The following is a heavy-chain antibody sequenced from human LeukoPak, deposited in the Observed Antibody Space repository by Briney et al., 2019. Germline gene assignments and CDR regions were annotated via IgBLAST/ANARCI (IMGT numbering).Heavy chain of an antibody. V-gene: IGHV4-38-2*01. CDR2: TYHSGST. D-gene: IGHD5-18*01. J-gene: IGHJ6*03. CDR1: GYSISSGYY. Sequence: SETLSLTCAVSGYSISSGYYWGWIRQPPGKGLEWIGSTYHSGSTYYNPSLKSRVTISVDTSKNQCSLKMSSVTAAYTAVYYCARGTAMVYYYYMDVWGKGTTVTVS. CDR3: ARGTAMVYYYYMDV.